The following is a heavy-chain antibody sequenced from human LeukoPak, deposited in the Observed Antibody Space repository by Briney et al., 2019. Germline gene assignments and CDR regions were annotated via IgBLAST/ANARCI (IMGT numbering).Heavy chain of an antibody. CDR3: AKDILRWSFDS. J-gene: IGHJ4*02. V-gene: IGHV3-23*01. CDR1: GFTFSRNA. CDR2: IGGDGNT. Sequence: GGSLRLSCAASGFTFSRNAMAWARQAPGKGLEWVSGIGGDGNTHYADSVRGRFTISRDISKNTVSLQMSSLRAEDTAVYYCAKDILRWSFDSWGQGILVTVSS. D-gene: IGHD2-21*01.